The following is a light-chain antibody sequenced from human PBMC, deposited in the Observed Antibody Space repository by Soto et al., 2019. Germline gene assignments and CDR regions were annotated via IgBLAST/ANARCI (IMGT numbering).Light chain of an antibody. J-gene: IGLJ1*01. CDR2: EVT. CDR1: GSDVGGYNY. CDR3: SSYAGSNNNYV. Sequence: QCVRTPVLCASGAHVQCLRISYTGTGSDVGGYNYVSWYQQHPGKAPKLMIFEVTKRPSGVPDRFSGSKSGNTASLTVSGLQAEDEADYYCSSYAGSNNNYVFGTGTKVTVL. V-gene: IGLV2-8*01.